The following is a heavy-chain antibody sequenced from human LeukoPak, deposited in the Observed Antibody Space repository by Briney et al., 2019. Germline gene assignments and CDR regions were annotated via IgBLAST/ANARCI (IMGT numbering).Heavy chain of an antibody. CDR3: ARDLIAENTHYYYGMDV. Sequence: SETLSLTCTVSGGSISSYYWSWMRQPPGKGLEWIGYIYYSGSTNYNPSLKSRVTISVDTSKNQLSLGLSSVTAADTAVYYCARDLIAENTHYYYGMDVWGQGTTVTVSS. V-gene: IGHV4-59*01. J-gene: IGHJ6*02. CDR1: GGSISSYY. CDR2: IYYSGST. D-gene: IGHD3-16*02.